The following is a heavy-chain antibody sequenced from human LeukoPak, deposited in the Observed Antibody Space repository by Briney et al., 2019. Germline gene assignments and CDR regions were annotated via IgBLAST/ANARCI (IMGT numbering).Heavy chain of an antibody. D-gene: IGHD3-22*01. CDR3: AKLGGGYYDSSGYPTELGY. Sequence: ETLSLTCAVSGGSISSSNWWSWVRQAPGKGLEWVSAISGSGGSTYYADSVKGRFTISRDNSKNTLYLQMNSLRAEDTAVYYCAKLGGGYYDSSGYPTELGYWGQGTLVTVSS. V-gene: IGHV3-23*01. CDR1: GGSISSSN. J-gene: IGHJ4*02. CDR2: ISGSGGST.